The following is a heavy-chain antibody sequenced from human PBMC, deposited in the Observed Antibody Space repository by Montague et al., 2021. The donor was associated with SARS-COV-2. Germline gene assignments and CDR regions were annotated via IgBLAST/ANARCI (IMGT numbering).Heavy chain of an antibody. V-gene: IGHV1-8*01. CDR3: ARAPLVRGVIITRVRYSYYMDV. CDR2: MNPNSGNT. CDR1: VYTFTSYD. D-gene: IGHD3-10*01. J-gene: IGHJ6*03. Sequence: SVKVSCKASVYTFTSYDINWVRQATGQGLEWMGWMNPNSGNTGYAQKFQGRVIMTRNTSISTAYMELSSLRSEDTAVYYCARAPLVRGVIITRVRYSYYMDVWGKGTTVTVS.